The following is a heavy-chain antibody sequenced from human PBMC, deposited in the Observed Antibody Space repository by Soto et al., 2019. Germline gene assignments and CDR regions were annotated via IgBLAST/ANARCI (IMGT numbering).Heavy chain of an antibody. D-gene: IGHD6-13*01. CDR1: GYTFTGYY. CDR3: ARDLGSSWYVDY. V-gene: IGHV1-2*04. J-gene: IGHJ4*02. CDR2: INPNSGGK. Sequence: ASVKVSCKASGYTFTGYYMHWVRQAPGQGLEWMGWINPNSGGKNYAQKFQGWVTMTRGTSISTAYRELSRLRSDDTAVYYCARDLGSSWYVDYWGQGTLVTVSS.